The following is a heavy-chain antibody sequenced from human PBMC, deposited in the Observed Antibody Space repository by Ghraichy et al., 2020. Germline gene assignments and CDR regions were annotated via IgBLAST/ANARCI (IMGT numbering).Heavy chain of an antibody. V-gene: IGHV3-74*01. CDR2: ISSDGSST. Sequence: GESLNISCTASGFTFTTYWMHWVRQAPGKGLVWVSRISSDGSSTIYADSVKGRFTISRDNAKNTLYLQLNSLRVEDTAVYYCTRGGGYCSGGSCYSGGEAWFDPWGQGTLVTVSS. J-gene: IGHJ5*02. D-gene: IGHD2-15*01. CDR1: GFTFTTYW. CDR3: TRGGGYCSGGSCYSGGEAWFDP.